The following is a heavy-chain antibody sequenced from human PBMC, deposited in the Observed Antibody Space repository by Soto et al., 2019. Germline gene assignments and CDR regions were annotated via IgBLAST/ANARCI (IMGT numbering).Heavy chain of an antibody. CDR1: GYTFTNYA. CDR3: ARKRRERALHDYGDYSFDY. CDR2: INTGNGNT. D-gene: IGHD4-17*01. Sequence: ASVKVSCKASGYTFTNYAMHWMRQAPGQRLEWMGWINTGNGNTKYSQKFQGRVTITRDTSASTAYVELSSLRTEATYYCARKRRERALHDYGDYSFDYWGQGTLVTVSS. V-gene: IGHV1-3*04. J-gene: IGHJ4*02.